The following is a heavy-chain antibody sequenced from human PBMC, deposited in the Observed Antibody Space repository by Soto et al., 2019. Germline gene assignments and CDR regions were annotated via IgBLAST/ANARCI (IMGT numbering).Heavy chain of an antibody. CDR3: SSYDFLSGQHIPYA. D-gene: IGHD3-3*01. J-gene: IGHJ6*02. V-gene: IGHV3-74*03. CDR1: GLTFRRYW. Sequence: GGSLRLSCEASGLTFRRYWMHWVRQVPGKGLVWVSSINSDGTSSTYADSVKGRFTISRDNAKNTVYLQMNSLRAEDTAIYYCSSYDFLSGQHIPYAWGQGNMVTVSS. CDR2: INSDGTSS.